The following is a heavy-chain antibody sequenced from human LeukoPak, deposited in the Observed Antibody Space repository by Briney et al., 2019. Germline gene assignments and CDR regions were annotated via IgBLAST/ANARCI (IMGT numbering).Heavy chain of an antibody. Sequence: RPGESLKISFKGSGYSFTSYWIGWVRQMPGKGLEWMGIIYPGDSDTRYSPSFQGQVTMSADKSISTAYLQWSSLKASDTAMYYCARIPLYSGYDEVDYWGQGTLVTVSS. J-gene: IGHJ4*02. CDR3: ARIPLYSGYDEVDY. V-gene: IGHV5-51*01. CDR2: IYPGDSDT. D-gene: IGHD5-12*01. CDR1: GYSFTSYW.